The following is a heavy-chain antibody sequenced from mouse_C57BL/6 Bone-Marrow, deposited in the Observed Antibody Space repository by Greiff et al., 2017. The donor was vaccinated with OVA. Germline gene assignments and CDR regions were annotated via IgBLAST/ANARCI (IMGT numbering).Heavy chain of an antibody. CDR1: GFTFSSYG. CDR2: ISSGGSYT. Sequence: EVHLVESGGDLVKPGGSLKLSCAASGFTFSSYGMSWVRQTPDKRLEWVATISSGGSYTYYPDSVKGRFTISRDNAKNTLYLQMSSLKSEDTAMYYCARHGGVPYYFDYWGQGTTLTVSS. CDR3: ARHGGVPYYFDY. V-gene: IGHV5-6*01. J-gene: IGHJ2*01. D-gene: IGHD2-14*01.